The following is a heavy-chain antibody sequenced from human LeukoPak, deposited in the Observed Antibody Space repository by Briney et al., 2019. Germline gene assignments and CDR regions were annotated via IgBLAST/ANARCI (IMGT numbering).Heavy chain of an antibody. J-gene: IGHJ4*02. CDR2: ISSNGGST. CDR3: AXFYXSXXXXRDY. D-gene: IGHD3-10*01. CDR1: XFTFSSYA. Sequence: CAASXFTFSSYAMHWVRQAPGKGLEYVSAISSNGGSTYYANSVKGRFTISRDNSKNTVYLQMSSLRAEETAVYYCAXFYXSXXXXRDYWGXGTLVTVSS. V-gene: IGHV3-64*01.